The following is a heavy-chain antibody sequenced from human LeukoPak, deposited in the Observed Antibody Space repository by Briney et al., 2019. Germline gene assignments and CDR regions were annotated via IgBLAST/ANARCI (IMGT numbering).Heavy chain of an antibody. D-gene: IGHD3-10*01. Sequence: GGSLRLSCTASGFTFSSYEMNWVRQAPGKGLEWVSYISSSGSTIYYADSVKGRFTISRDNAKNSLYLQMNSLRAEDTAVYYCARDSPSAPRYYFDYWGQGTLVSASS. J-gene: IGHJ4*02. V-gene: IGHV3-48*03. CDR2: ISSSGSTI. CDR1: GFTFSSYE. CDR3: ARDSPSAPRYYFDY.